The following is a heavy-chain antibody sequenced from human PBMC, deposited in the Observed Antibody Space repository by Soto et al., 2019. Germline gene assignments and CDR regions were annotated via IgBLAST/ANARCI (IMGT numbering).Heavy chain of an antibody. Sequence: SVKVSCKPSEYTFTGYHMHWVRQAPGQGLEWMGWISAYNGNTNYAQKLQGRVTMTTDTSTSTAYMELRSLRSDDTAVYYCARDLEIAAAPAFDIWGQGTMVTVSS. V-gene: IGHV1-18*04. CDR1: EYTFTGYH. J-gene: IGHJ3*02. D-gene: IGHD6-13*01. CDR3: ARDLEIAAAPAFDI. CDR2: ISAYNGNT.